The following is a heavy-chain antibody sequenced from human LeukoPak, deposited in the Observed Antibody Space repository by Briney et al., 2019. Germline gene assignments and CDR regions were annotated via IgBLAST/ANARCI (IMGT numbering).Heavy chain of an antibody. V-gene: IGHV3-21*01. CDR2: ISSSSSYI. CDR3: AREALYDYVWGSYRYSSSYAFDI. J-gene: IGHJ3*02. D-gene: IGHD3-16*02. Sequence: TGGSLRLSCAASGFTFSSYSMNWVCQAPGKGLEWASSISSSSSYIYYADSVKGRFNISRDNAKNSLYLQMNSLRAEDTAVYYCAREALYDYVWGSYRYSSSYAFDIWGQGTMVTVSS. CDR1: GFTFSSYS.